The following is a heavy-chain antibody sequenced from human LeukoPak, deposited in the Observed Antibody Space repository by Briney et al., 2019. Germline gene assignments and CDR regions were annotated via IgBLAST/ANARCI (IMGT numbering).Heavy chain of an antibody. V-gene: IGHV1-69*13. D-gene: IGHD2-2*01. Sequence: SVKLSCKASGGTFSSYAISWVRQAPGQGLEWMGGIIPIFGTANYAQKFQGRVTITADESTSTAYMELSSLRSEDTAVYYCARSHTSWSSYYYYYYYMDVWGKGTTVTVSS. CDR3: ARSHTSWSSYYYYYYYMDV. CDR1: GGTFSSYA. CDR2: IIPIFGTA. J-gene: IGHJ6*03.